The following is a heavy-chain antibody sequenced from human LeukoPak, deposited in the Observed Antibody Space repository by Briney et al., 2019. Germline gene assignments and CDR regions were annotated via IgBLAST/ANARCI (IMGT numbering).Heavy chain of an antibody. Sequence: ASVKVSCKASGYTLTGHYMYWVRQAPGQGLEWMGWISPNSGGTNYAQKFQGRVTMTRDTHISTAYMELRSLRSDDTAVYYCARDTMVRGKNYMDVWGKGTTVTISS. J-gene: IGHJ6*03. CDR3: ARDTMVRGKNYMDV. V-gene: IGHV1-2*02. CDR2: ISPNSGGT. CDR1: GYTLTGHY. D-gene: IGHD3-10*01.